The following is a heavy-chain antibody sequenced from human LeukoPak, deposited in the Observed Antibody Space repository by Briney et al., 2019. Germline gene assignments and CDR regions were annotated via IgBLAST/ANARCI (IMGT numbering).Heavy chain of an antibody. CDR3: AGNCSSTSCGSRNWFDP. J-gene: IGHJ5*02. CDR1: GGSFSGYY. D-gene: IGHD2-2*01. Sequence: SETLSLTCAVYGGSFSGYYWSWIRQPPGKGLERIGEINHSGSTNYNPSLKSRVTISVDTSKNQFSLKLSSVTAADTAVYYCAGNCSSTSCGSRNWFDPWGQGTLVTVSS. CDR2: INHSGST. V-gene: IGHV4-34*01.